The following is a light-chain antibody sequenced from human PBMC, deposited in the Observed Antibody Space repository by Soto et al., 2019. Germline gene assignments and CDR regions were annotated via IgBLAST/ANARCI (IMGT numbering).Light chain of an antibody. J-gene: IGKJ1*01. CDR3: QYYGGSPRT. CDR2: GAS. V-gene: IGKV3-20*01. Sequence: EIVLTQSPSTLSLSPGERATLSCRASQSVSSSFVGWYQQKPGQTPRLLIYGASSRATGIPDSFSGSGSGTDFTLTISRLEPEDFAVYYCQYYGGSPRTFGQGTKVEVK. CDR1: QSVSSSF.